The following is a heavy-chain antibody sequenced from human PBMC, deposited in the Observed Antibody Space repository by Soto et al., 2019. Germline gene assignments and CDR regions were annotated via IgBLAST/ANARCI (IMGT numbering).Heavy chain of an antibody. V-gene: IGHV4-30-4*01. CDR3: ARQPTMPYAFDI. CDR2: IYYSGST. Sequence: SETLSLTCTVSGGSISSGDYYWSWIRQPPGKGLEWIGYIYYSGSTYYNPSLKSRVTISVDTSKNQFSLKLSSVTAADTAVYYCARQPTMPYAFDIWGQGTMVTVSS. CDR1: GGSISSGDYY. D-gene: IGHD2-2*01. J-gene: IGHJ3*02.